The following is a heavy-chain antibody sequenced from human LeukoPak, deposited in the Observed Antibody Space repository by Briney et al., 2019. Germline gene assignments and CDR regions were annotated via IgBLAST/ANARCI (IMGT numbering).Heavy chain of an antibody. J-gene: IGHJ4*02. V-gene: IGHV5-51*01. D-gene: IGHD3-10*01. CDR2: IYPGDSDT. Sequence: GGSLKISCKGSGYSFTSYWIGWVRQMPGKGLEWMGIIYPGDSDTRYSPSFQGQVTISADKSISTAYLQWSSLKASDTAMYYCARSAMVRGVTFDYWGQGTLVTVSS. CDR1: GYSFTSYW. CDR3: ARSAMVRGVTFDY.